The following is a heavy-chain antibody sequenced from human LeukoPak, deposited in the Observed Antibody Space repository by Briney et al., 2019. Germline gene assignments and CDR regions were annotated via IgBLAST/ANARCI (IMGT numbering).Heavy chain of an antibody. Sequence: SETLSLTCTAPGGSISSSSYYWGWIRQPPGKGLEWIGSIYYSGSTYYNPSLKSRVTISVDTSKNQFSLKLSSVTAADTAVYYCARRGTFFDYWGQGTLVTVSS. J-gene: IGHJ4*02. CDR3: ARRGTFFDY. CDR1: GGSISSSSYY. V-gene: IGHV4-39*01. CDR2: IYYSGST. D-gene: IGHD1-7*01.